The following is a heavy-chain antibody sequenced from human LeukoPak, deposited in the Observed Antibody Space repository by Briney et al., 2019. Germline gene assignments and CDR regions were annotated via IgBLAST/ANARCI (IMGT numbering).Heavy chain of an antibody. CDR2: IYYSGST. D-gene: IGHD1-26*01. J-gene: IGHJ4*02. CDR3: ARQSLRGGATYHDY. Sequence: PSETLSLTCTVSGGSISSSSYSWGWIRQPPGKGLEWIGSIYYSGSTYYNPSLKSRVTISVDTSKNQFSLKLSSVTAADTAVYYCARQSLRGGATYHDYWGQGTLVTVSS. V-gene: IGHV4-39*01. CDR1: GGSISSSSYS.